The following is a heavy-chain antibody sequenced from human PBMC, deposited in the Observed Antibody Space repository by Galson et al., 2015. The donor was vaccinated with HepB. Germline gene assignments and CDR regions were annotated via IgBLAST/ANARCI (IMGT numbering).Heavy chain of an antibody. Sequence: SLRLSCAASGFTFRNYTMGWVRQAPGKGLEWVSSISGSGGTKHYADSVKGRFTISRDNSKNMLYLRMNSLRAEDTALYYCAKDGSTGWYDYFDYWGQGTLVTVSS. CDR3: AKDGSTGWYDYFDY. CDR2: ISGSGGTK. D-gene: IGHD6-13*01. CDR1: GFTFRNYT. J-gene: IGHJ4*02. V-gene: IGHV3-23*01.